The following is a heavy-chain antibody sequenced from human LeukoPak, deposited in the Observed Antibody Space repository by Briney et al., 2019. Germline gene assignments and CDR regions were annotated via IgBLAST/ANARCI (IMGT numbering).Heavy chain of an antibody. Sequence: GGSLRLSCAASGFTFYAYAMHWVCQAPGKGLEWVAVIWYDGSDKYYADSVKGRFTISRDNSKNTLYLQMNSLRAEDTAVYYCARDLTRGYTYGSEDYWGQGTLVTVSS. CDR1: GFTFYAYA. CDR3: ARDLTRGYTYGSEDY. CDR2: IWYDGSDK. V-gene: IGHV3-33*01. D-gene: IGHD5-18*01. J-gene: IGHJ4*02.